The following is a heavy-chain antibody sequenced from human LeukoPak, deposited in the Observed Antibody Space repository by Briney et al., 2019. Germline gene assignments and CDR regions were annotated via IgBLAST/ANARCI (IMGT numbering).Heavy chain of an antibody. CDR3: ARCVRWWELPYFDY. D-gene: IGHD1-26*01. Sequence: SETLSLTCTVSGGSISSSSYYWGWIRQPPGKGLEWIGEINHSGSTNYNPSLKSRVTISVDTSKNQFSLKLSSVTAADTAVYYCARCVRWWELPYFDYWGQGTLVTVSS. CDR2: INHSGST. CDR1: GGSISSSSYY. V-gene: IGHV4-39*07. J-gene: IGHJ4*02.